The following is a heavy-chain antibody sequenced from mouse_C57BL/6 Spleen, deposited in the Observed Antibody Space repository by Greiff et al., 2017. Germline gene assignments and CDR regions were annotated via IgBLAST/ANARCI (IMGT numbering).Heavy chain of an antibody. CDR3: ARDSSGYVAWFAY. J-gene: IGHJ3*01. CDR2: IYPGSGNT. D-gene: IGHD3-2*02. CDR1: GYTFTDYY. Sequence: VQLKESGAELVRPGASVKLSCKASGYTFTDYYINWVKQRPGQGLEWIARIYPGSGNTYYNEKFKGKATLTAEKSSSTAYMQLSSLTSEDSAVYFWARDSSGYVAWFAYWGQGTLVTVSA. V-gene: IGHV1-76*01.